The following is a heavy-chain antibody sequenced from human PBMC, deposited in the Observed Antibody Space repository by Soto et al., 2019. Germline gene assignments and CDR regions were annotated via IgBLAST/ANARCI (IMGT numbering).Heavy chain of an antibody. D-gene: IGHD2-8*02. CDR1: GGSFSGYY. CDR3: ARGLIGVLSRNHTGYYFLDA. Sequence: QVQLQQWGAGLLKPSETLSLTCAVYGGSFSGYYWSWIRQPPGKGLEWIGEINHSGSTNYNPSLKSRVTISVDPSKNQFSLKLRSSAATDTAVYYCARGLIGVLSRNHTGYYFLDAWGKGTKVSVSS. V-gene: IGHV4-34*01. CDR2: INHSGST. J-gene: IGHJ6*03.